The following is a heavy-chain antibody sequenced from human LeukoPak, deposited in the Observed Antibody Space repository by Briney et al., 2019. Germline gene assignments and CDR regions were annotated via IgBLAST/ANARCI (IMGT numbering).Heavy chain of an antibody. J-gene: IGHJ5*02. CDR1: GGTFSSYA. V-gene: IGHV1-69*13. D-gene: IGHD5-12*01. Sequence: RASVKVSSKASGGTFSSYAISWVRLAPGQGLEWMGGIIPIFGTANYAQKFQGRVTITADESTSTAYMELSSLRSEDTAVYYCARDWRGYDDNWFDPWGQGTLVTVSS. CDR2: IIPIFGTA. CDR3: ARDWRGYDDNWFDP.